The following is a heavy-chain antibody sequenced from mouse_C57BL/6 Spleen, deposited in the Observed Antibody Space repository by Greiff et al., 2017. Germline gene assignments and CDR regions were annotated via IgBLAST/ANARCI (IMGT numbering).Heavy chain of an antibody. CDR1: GFTFSDYY. V-gene: IGHV5-16*01. CDR3: ARDRGAYYFDY. Sequence: EVKVVESEGGLVQPGSSMKLSCTASGFTFSDYYMAWVRQVPEKGLEWVANINYDGSSTYYLDSLKSRFIISRDNAKNILYLQMSSLKSEDTATYYCARDRGAYYFDYWGQGTTLTVSS. J-gene: IGHJ2*01. CDR2: INYDGSST.